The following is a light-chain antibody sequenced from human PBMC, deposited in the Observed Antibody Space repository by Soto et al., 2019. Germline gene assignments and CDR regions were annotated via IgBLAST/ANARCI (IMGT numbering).Light chain of an antibody. CDR3: QQYTNWGT. Sequence: EIVMTQSPATLSVSPGERATLSCRASQSVSGNLAWYQQKPGQAPRLLIYGASTRATGIPARFSGSGSGTEFTLTISGLQSEDFAVYYCQQYTNWGTFGQGTKVEIK. J-gene: IGKJ1*01. V-gene: IGKV3-15*01. CDR2: GAS. CDR1: QSVSGN.